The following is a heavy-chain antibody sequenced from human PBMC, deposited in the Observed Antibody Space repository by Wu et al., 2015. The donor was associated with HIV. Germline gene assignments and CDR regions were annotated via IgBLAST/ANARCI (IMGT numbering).Heavy chain of an antibody. D-gene: IGHD3-22*01. J-gene: IGHJ3*02. CDR2: IIPIFGTA. CDR1: GGTFSSYA. V-gene: IGHV1-69*13. CDR3: ASSSLTGDDSSGSLDAFDI. Sequence: QVQLVQSGAEVKKPGSSVKVSCKASGGTFSSYAISWVRQAPGQGLEWMGRIIPIFGTANYAQKFQGRVTITADESTSTAYMELSSLRSEDTAVYYCASSSLTGDDSSGSLDAFDIWGPRGQWSPSLQ.